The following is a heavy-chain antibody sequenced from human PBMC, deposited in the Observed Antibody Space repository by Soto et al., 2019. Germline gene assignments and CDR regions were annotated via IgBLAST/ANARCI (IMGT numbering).Heavy chain of an antibody. CDR1: GFMFSSFA. Sequence: EVQILESGGGMVQPGGSLRLSCAGSGFMFSSFAMTWVRQAPGKGLEWVSTTRSNGEHTYYADSVKGRFTVSRDNSKNTRFLEMSSLRAEDSAIYYCAKESKSVSVSAARVYGMDVWGQGTTVTV. V-gene: IGHV3-23*01. D-gene: IGHD2-2*01. CDR2: TRSNGEHT. CDR3: AKESKSVSVSAARVYGMDV. J-gene: IGHJ6*02.